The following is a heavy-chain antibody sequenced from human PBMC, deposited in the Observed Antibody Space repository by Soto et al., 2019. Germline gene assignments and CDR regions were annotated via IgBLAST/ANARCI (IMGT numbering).Heavy chain of an antibody. CDR2: IIPIFGTA. D-gene: IGHD2-15*01. Sequence: QVQLVQSGAEVKKPGSSVKVSCKASGGTFSSYAISWVRQAPGQGLEWMGGIIPIFGTANYAQKFQGRVKITGDESTSTAYRELSSLGSEDTAVYYCARDSIRYCSGGSCYSGWFDPWGQGTLVTVSS. CDR1: GGTFSSYA. CDR3: ARDSIRYCSGGSCYSGWFDP. J-gene: IGHJ5*02. V-gene: IGHV1-69*12.